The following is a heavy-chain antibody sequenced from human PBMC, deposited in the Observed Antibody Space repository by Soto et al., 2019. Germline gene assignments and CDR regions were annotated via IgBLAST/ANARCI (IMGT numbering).Heavy chain of an antibody. CDR2: VYYSGTP. D-gene: IGHD5-18*01. CDR1: GGSSRQSSYF. Sequence: QLQLQESGPRLVKPSETLSLTCAVSGGSSRQSSYFWGWIRQPPGMGLAWIASVYYSGTPYYSPSLNSQVTISIYTAKPLASLTLNSPTASDTTAYSFARAHTAMDPPGSWGQGILVTVSS. J-gene: IGHJ5*02. CDR3: ARAHTAMDPPGS. V-gene: IGHV4-39*01.